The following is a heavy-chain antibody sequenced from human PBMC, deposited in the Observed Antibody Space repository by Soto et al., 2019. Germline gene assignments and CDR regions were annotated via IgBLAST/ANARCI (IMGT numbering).Heavy chain of an antibody. Sequence: ESGGGVVQPGGSLRLSCLASGFIFRSYAMHWVRQAPGKGLEWVAVITYDGADGYYADSVRGRFAISRDNSKSTLFLQMNSLRPEDTAVYYCARAFSGSYPNFDYWGQGTLVTVSS. D-gene: IGHD1-26*01. CDR2: ITYDGADG. CDR1: GFIFRSYA. V-gene: IGHV3-30*09. J-gene: IGHJ4*02. CDR3: ARAFSGSYPNFDY.